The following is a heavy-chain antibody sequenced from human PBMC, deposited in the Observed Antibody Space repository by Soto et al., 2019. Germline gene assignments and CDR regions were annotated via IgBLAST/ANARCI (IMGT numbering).Heavy chain of an antibody. V-gene: IGHV3-53*01. CDR2: IYASDST. Sequence: EVQLVESGGGLIQPGGSLRLSCAVSGLTVSSCAMSWVRQAPGEGLEWVSVIYASDSTHYADSVKGRFTISRDNSKNTLFLQMNSLRAEDTAVYYCAKGWMDVWGQGTTVTVS. J-gene: IGHJ6*02. CDR1: GLTVSSCA. CDR3: AKGWMDV.